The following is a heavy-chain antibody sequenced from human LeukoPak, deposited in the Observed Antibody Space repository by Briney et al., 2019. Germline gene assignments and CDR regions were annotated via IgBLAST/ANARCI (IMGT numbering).Heavy chain of an antibody. CDR3: ARVPNDYSNYGGYYLDY. CDR1: GGSFSGYY. J-gene: IGHJ4*02. D-gene: IGHD4-4*01. V-gene: IGHV4-34*01. Sequence: PSETLSLTCAVYGGSFSGYYWSWIRQPPGKGLEWIGEINHSGSTNYNPSLKSRVTISVDTSMNQFSLKLSSVTAADTAVYYCARVPNDYSNYGGYYLDYWGQGTLVTVSS. CDR2: INHSGST.